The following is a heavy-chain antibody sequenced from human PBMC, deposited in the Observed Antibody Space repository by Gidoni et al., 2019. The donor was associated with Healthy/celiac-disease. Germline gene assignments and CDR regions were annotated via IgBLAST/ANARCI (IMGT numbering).Heavy chain of an antibody. D-gene: IGHD3-9*01. CDR3: AKDLLRYFDWWRGIDAFDI. V-gene: IGHV3-23*01. CDR2: ISGSCGST. J-gene: IGHJ3*02. Sequence: EVQLLESGGGLVQPGGSLRLSCAASGFTFSSYAMSGVRQAPGKGLELVSAISGSCGSTYYAESVKGRFTISRDNSKNTLYLQRNSLRAEDTAVYYCAKDLLRYFDWWRGIDAFDIWGQGTMVTVSS. CDR1: GFTFSSYA.